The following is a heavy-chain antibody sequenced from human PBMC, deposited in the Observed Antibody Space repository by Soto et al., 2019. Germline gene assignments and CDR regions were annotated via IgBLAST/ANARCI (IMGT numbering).Heavy chain of an antibody. CDR2: INSDGSST. CDR1: GFTFSSYW. CDR3: AREGGKVGGMDV. D-gene: IGHD1-26*01. J-gene: IGHJ6*02. V-gene: IGHV3-74*01. Sequence: EVQLVESGGGLVQPGGSLRLSCAASGFTFSSYWMHWVRQAPGKGLVWVSRINSDGSSTSYADSVKGRFTISRDNAKNTLDRQVISLRAEDTAGYYCAREGGKVGGMDVWGQGTTVTVSS.